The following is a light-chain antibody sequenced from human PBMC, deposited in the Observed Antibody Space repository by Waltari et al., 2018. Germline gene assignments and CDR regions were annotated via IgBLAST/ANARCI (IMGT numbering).Light chain of an antibody. CDR3: QHFKSYPLT. CDR1: QDINSF. J-gene: IGKJ4*01. V-gene: IGKV1-9*01. Sequence: HLTQSPSSLSTSVGNRVTITCRVSQDINSFLAWYQQKPEKAPKVLIYAASTLQSGVPSRFSGSGSGTEFTLTISSLQPEDFATYYCQHFKSYPLTFGGGTKVEIK. CDR2: AAS.